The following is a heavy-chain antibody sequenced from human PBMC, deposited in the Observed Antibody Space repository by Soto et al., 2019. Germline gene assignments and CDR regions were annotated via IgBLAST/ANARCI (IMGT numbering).Heavy chain of an antibody. CDR1: GYTFTSFY. CDR2: VNPNGGGT. CDR3: VSGLATVDY. V-gene: IGHV1-46*03. Sequence: ASVKVSCKASGYTFTSFYIHWVRQAPGQGLEWMGIVNPNGGGTNYAQNFKGRITISRDTSTSTVYMDLSSLRSEDTAVYYCVSGLATVDYWGQGTLVTVSS. D-gene: IGHD5-12*01. J-gene: IGHJ4*02.